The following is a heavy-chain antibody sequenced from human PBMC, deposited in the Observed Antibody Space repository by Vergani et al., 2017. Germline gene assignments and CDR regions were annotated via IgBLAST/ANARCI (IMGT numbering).Heavy chain of an antibody. D-gene: IGHD4-11*01. CDR2: IDHTGRP. CDR3: TRVNTETNGHLYYYYYMDV. CDR1: GGSFTSYH. Sequence: QVQLQQWGGGLLKPSETLSLTCVVNGGSFTSYHWTWIRQSPGEGLEWVGDIDHTGRPDYNPSLKSRLTMSEDKSRNQFSLTLNSVTATETAIYFCTRVNTETNGHLYYYYYMDVWAEGTAVTVS. J-gene: IGHJ6*03. V-gene: IGHV4-34*01.